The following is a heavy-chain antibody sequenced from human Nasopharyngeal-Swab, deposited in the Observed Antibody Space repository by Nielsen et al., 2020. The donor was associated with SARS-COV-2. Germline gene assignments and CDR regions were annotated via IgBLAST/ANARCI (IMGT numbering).Heavy chain of an antibody. CDR1: GFTFSSYA. Sequence: GESLKISCAASGFTFSSYAMSWVRQAPGKGLERVSAISGSGGSTYYADSVKGRFTISRDNSKNTLYLQMNSLRAEDTAVYYCAKASGVGATGGDYWGQGTLVTVSS. J-gene: IGHJ4*02. CDR2: ISGSGGST. D-gene: IGHD1-26*01. CDR3: AKASGVGATGGDY. V-gene: IGHV3-23*01.